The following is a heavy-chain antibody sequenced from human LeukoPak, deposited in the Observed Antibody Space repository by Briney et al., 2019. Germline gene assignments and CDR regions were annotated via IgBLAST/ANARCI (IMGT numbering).Heavy chain of an antibody. Sequence: PSETLSLTCTVSGDSISSGGYYWSWIRQHPGKGLEWIGYIYYSGSTYYNPSLKSRVTISVDTPKNQFSLNLSSVTAADTAVYYCARCYGSGTYGYNPGDHWGQGTLVTVSS. CDR2: IYYSGST. V-gene: IGHV4-31*03. CDR1: GDSISSGGYY. D-gene: IGHD3-10*01. CDR3: ARCYGSGTYGYNPGDH. J-gene: IGHJ4*02.